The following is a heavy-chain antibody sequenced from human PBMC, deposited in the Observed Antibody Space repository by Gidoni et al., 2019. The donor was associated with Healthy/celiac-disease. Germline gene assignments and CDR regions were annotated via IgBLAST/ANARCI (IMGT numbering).Heavy chain of an antibody. V-gene: IGHV3-74*01. Sequence: LVWVSRINSDGSSTSYADSVKGRFTISRDNAKNTLYLQMNSLRAEDTAVYYCARDHHGAVDYWGQGTLVTVSS. D-gene: IGHD4-17*01. J-gene: IGHJ4*02. CDR2: INSDGSST. CDR3: ARDHHGAVDY.